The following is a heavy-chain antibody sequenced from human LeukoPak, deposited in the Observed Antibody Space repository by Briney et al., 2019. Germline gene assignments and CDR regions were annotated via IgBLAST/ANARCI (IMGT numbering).Heavy chain of an antibody. Sequence: GGSLRLSCAASGFTVSSNYMSWVRQAPGKGLEWVGRIKSKTDGGTTDYAAPVKGRFTISRDDSKNTLYLQMNSLKTEDTAVYYCTTELTGDFVYWGQGTLVTVSS. CDR1: GFTVSSNY. CDR2: IKSKTDGGTT. D-gene: IGHD7-27*01. J-gene: IGHJ4*02. V-gene: IGHV3-15*01. CDR3: TTELTGDFVY.